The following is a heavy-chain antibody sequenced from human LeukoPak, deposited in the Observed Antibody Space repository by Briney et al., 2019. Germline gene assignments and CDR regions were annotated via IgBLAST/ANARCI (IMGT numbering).Heavy chain of an antibody. Sequence: PGGSLRLSCAASGFTFSSYAMSWVRQAPGKGLEWVSAISGSGGSTYYADSVKGRFTISRDNSKNTLYLQMSSLRAEDTAVYYCAKDQLLWFGELLSGGDYWGQGTLVTVSS. CDR3: AKDQLLWFGELLSGGDY. J-gene: IGHJ4*02. D-gene: IGHD3-10*01. CDR2: ISGSGGST. V-gene: IGHV3-23*01. CDR1: GFTFSSYA.